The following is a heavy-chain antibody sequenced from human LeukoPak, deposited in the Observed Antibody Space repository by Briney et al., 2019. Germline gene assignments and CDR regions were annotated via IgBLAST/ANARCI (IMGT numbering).Heavy chain of an antibody. CDR3: VGYYDRGGYTPPAFDY. D-gene: IGHD3-22*01. Sequence: GGSLRLFCSASGFTFSSYAMHWVRQAPGKRLEYVSAVSRDGGSKYYADSVKGRFTISRDNSKNTLFLQMSSLRAEDSAVFYCVGYYDRGGYTPPAFDYWGQGTLVTVSS. J-gene: IGHJ4*02. V-gene: IGHV3-64D*09. CDR1: GFTFSSYA. CDR2: VSRDGGSK.